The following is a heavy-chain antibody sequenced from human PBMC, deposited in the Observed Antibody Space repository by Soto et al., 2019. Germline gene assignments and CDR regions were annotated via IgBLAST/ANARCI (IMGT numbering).Heavy chain of an antibody. V-gene: IGHV4-31*03. D-gene: IGHD3-3*01. J-gene: IGHJ5*02. CDR1: GGSISSGGYY. CDR3: ARVKVMTIFGVVITNWFDP. CDR2: IYYSGST. Sequence: KPSETLSLTCTVSGGSISSGGYYWSWIRQHPGKGLEWIGYIYYSGSTYYNPSLKSRVTISVDTSKNQFSLKLSSVTAADTAVYYCARVKVMTIFGVVITNWFDPWGQGTLVTVSS.